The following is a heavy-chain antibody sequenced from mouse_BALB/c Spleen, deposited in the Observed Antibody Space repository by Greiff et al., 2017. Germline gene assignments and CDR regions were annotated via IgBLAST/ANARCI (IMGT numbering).Heavy chain of an antibody. Sequence: DVQLVESGGGLVKPGGSLKLSCAASGFTFSDYYMYWVRQTPEKRLEWVATISDGGSYTYYPDSVKGRFTISRDNAKNNLYLQMSSLKSEDTAMYYCARALYGRIPFAYWGQGTLVTVSA. CDR2: ISDGGSYT. V-gene: IGHV5-4*02. D-gene: IGHD2-10*02. J-gene: IGHJ3*01. CDR1: GFTFSDYY. CDR3: ARALYGRIPFAY.